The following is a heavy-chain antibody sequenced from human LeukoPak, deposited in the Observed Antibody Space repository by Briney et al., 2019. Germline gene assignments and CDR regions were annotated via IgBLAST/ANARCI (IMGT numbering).Heavy chain of an antibody. V-gene: IGHV3-43*02. Sequence: GESLRLSCAAPGFIFDNYAIHWVRQAPGKGLEWVSLISVDGGSTFYADSVRGRFTISRDNTRKSLSLQMSSLRSEDTALYYCARESETSGWYDYWGWGTLVTVSS. J-gene: IGHJ4*02. CDR3: ARESETSGWYDY. CDR1: GFIFDNYA. D-gene: IGHD6-19*01. CDR2: ISVDGGST.